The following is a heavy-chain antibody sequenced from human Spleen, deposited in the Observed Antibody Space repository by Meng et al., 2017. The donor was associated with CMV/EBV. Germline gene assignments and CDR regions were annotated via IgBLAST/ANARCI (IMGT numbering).Heavy chain of an antibody. Sequence: GGSLRLSCAASGFTFTGYYMHWVRQAPGQGLEWMGWINPNSGGTNYAQKFQGRVTMTRDTSISTAYMELSRLRSDDTAVYYCARSEVFGVVRNGMDVWGQGTTVTVSS. CDR3: ARSEVFGVVRNGMDV. V-gene: IGHV1-2*02. CDR2: INPNSGGT. CDR1: GFTFTGYY. D-gene: IGHD3-3*01. J-gene: IGHJ6*02.